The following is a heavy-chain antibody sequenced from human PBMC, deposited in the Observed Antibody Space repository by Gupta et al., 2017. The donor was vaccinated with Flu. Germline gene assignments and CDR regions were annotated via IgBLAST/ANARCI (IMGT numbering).Heavy chain of an antibody. Sequence: QLQLQESGPGLGKPSETLSLTCTVSGGSLSSGRSYWGWIRQPPGKGLDWIGSIYYSGSTYYAPSLKSRVTISVDTSKNQFSLRLNSVTATDTAVYYCARLGYSSSWVDSWGQGTLVTVSS. CDR2: IYYSGST. J-gene: IGHJ4*02. CDR1: GGSLSSGRSY. CDR3: ARLGYSSSWVDS. V-gene: IGHV4-39*01. D-gene: IGHD6-13*01.